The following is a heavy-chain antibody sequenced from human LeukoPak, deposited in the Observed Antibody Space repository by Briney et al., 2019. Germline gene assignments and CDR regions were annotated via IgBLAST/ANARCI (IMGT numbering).Heavy chain of an antibody. J-gene: IGHJ5*02. D-gene: IGHD3-10*01. CDR2: ISGSGGST. CDR1: GFTFSSYA. Sequence: GGSLRLSCAASGFTFSSYAMSWGRQAPGKGLEWVSAISGSGGSTYYADSVKGRFTISRDNAKNSLYLQMNSLRAEDTALYYCAREAYYYGSGSYFYWFDPWGQGTLVTVSS. V-gene: IGHV3-23*01. CDR3: AREAYYYGSGSYFYWFDP.